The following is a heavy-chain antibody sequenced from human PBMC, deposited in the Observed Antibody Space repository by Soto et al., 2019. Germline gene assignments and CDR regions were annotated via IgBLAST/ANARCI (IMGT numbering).Heavy chain of an antibody. D-gene: IGHD2-15*01. CDR1: GFTFSDYY. CDR2: ISSSGSTI. CDR3: ARAVWGVQSPNCSGGSCYSWAPHIDY. V-gene: IGHV3-11*01. Sequence: GGSLRLSCAASGFTFSDYYMSWIRQAPGKGLEWVSYISSSGSTIYYADSVKGRFTISRDNAKNSLYLQMNSLRAEDTAVYYCARAVWGVQSPNCSGGSCYSWAPHIDYWGQGTLVTVSS. J-gene: IGHJ4*02.